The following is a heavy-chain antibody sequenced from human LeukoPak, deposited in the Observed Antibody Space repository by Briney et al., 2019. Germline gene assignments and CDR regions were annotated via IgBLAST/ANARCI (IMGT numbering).Heavy chain of an antibody. CDR3: ARAVLTTVTWFDP. V-gene: IGHV4-4*09. D-gene: IGHD4-17*01. CDR2: IYTSGST. J-gene: IGHJ5*02. Sequence: SETLSLTCTVSGGSISSYYWSWIRQPPGKGLEWIGYIYTSGSTNYNPSLKSRVTISVDTSKNQFSLKLSSVTAADTAVYYCARAVLTTVTWFDPWGQGTLVTVSS. CDR1: GGSISSYY.